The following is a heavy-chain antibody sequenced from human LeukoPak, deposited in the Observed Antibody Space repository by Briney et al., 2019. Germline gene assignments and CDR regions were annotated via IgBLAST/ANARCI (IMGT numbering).Heavy chain of an antibody. CDR3: ARQTGMNYYDSSGYSDY. D-gene: IGHD3-22*01. V-gene: IGHV5-51*01. CDR1: GYSFTSYW. Sequence: GESLKISCKGSGYSFTSYWIGWVRQMPGKGLEWMGVMYPRDSQTSYSPSFQGHVTMSADRSRSTAYLQWSSPQASDIAMYYCARQTGMNYYDSSGYSDYWGQGTLVTVSS. J-gene: IGHJ4*02. CDR2: MYPRDSQT.